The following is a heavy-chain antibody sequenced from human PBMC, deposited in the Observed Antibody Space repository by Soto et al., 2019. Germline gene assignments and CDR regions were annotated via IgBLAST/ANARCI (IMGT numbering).Heavy chain of an antibody. J-gene: IGHJ4*02. Sequence: EVQLLGSGGGLVQPGGSLRLSCAASGFTYESYAMSWVRQAPGKGLEWVSGINSGGTVAHYADSVKGRFAISRDNSKNTLSLEMNSLRADDTGLYYCAISTGGFGGLFVVPSDYWGQGTLVTVSS. CDR2: INSGGTVA. D-gene: IGHD3-16*02. CDR3: AISTGGFGGLFVVPSDY. CDR1: GFTYESYA. V-gene: IGHV3-23*01.